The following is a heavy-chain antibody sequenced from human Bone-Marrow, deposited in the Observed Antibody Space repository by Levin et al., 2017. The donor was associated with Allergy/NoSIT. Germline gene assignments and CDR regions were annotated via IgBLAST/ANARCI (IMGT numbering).Heavy chain of an antibody. D-gene: IGHD6-13*01. CDR1: GYTFINFA. CDR2: INAANGNT. CDR3: ARTVSSKWYSSFDI. Sequence: ASVKVSCKASGYTFINFAIHWVRQAPGQSLEWMGWINAANGNTKYSQKFQGRVTIARDTSASAAYMELSSLRSEDTAMYYCARTVSSKWYSSFDIWGQGTMVTVSS. J-gene: IGHJ3*02. V-gene: IGHV1-3*01.